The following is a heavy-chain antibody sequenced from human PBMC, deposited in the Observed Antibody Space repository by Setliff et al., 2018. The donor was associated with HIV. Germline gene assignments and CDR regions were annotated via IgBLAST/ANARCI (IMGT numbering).Heavy chain of an antibody. D-gene: IGHD5-18*01. V-gene: IGHV4-34*01. CDR3: ARGGYSYGFGRHRAYFQY. CDR2: INHRGRT. J-gene: IGHJ1*01. Sequence: PSETLSLTCAVYGGSLSGYYWSWIRQAPGKGLEWIGEINHRGRTRYNPSLKSRVTISVETSKNQFSLRVNSVTAADTAFYYCARGGYSYGFGRHRAYFQYWGQGTQVTVSS. CDR1: GGSLSGYY.